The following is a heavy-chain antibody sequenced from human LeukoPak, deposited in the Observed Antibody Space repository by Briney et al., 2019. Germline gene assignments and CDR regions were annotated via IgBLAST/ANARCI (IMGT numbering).Heavy chain of an antibody. D-gene: IGHD4-17*01. CDR3: ARRGRGVYGDYAQGYFDY. CDR2: IYPGDSDT. J-gene: IGHJ4*02. V-gene: IGHV5-51*01. Sequence: GESLKISCKGSGYSFTSYWIGWVRQMPGKGLEWMGIIYPGDSDTRYSPSFQGQVTISADKSISTAYLQWSSLKASDTAMYYCARRGRGVYGDYAQGYFDYWGQGTLVTVSS. CDR1: GYSFTSYW.